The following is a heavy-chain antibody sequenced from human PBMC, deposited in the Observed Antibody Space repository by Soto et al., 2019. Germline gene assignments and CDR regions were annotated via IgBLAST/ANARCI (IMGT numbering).Heavy chain of an antibody. J-gene: IGHJ6*04. Sequence: QVQLVQSGDEVKKPGASVKVSCRASGYTFTSYGVSWVRQAPGQGLEWMGWISAFNGQTNYIQKVQGRVTLTTEAPRDKAYRGRGSLRSDDAAVYFCGRGGDYSSGLDVWGKGTTVPFPS. V-gene: IGHV1-18*01. CDR1: GYTFTSYG. CDR2: ISAFNGQT. D-gene: IGHD3-16*01. CDR3: GRGGDYSSGLDV.